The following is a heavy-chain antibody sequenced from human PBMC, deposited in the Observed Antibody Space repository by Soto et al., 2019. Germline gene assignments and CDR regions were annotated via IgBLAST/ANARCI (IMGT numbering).Heavy chain of an antibody. J-gene: IGHJ4*02. D-gene: IGHD2-8*01. Sequence: PGGSLRLSCAASGFTFSSYGMHWVRQAPGKGLEWVAGISYDGSNKYYADSVKGRFTISRDNSKNTLYLQMNSLRAEDTAVYYCAKVGCTNGVCYTLDYWGQGTLVTVSS. CDR3: AKVGCTNGVCYTLDY. CDR1: GFTFSSYG. CDR2: ISYDGSNK. V-gene: IGHV3-30*18.